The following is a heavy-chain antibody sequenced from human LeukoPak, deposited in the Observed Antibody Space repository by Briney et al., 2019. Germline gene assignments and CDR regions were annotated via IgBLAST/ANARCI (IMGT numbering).Heavy chain of an antibody. CDR3: ACSRRSGRSYGLDAFDI. CDR1: GFTFSSFP. Sequence: PGGSLRLSCAASGFTFSSFPMHWVRQAPGKGLEWVAVISYDGSNKYYADSVKGRFTISRDNSKNTVYLQMNSLRAEDTAVYYCACSRRSGRSYGLDAFDIWGQGTMVTVSS. V-gene: IGHV3-30-3*01. D-gene: IGHD5-18*01. CDR2: ISYDGSNK. J-gene: IGHJ3*02.